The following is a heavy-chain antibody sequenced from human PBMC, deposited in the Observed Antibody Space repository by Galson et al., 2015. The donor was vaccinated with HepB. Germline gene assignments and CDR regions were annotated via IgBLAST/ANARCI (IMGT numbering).Heavy chain of an antibody. D-gene: IGHD3-22*01. Sequence: SLRLSCAASGFSFSTYGMHWVRQAPGKGLEWVAVIWYDENKKYYADSVKGRFTISRDNSKHTLYFHLNSLRVEDTAVYYCARDETYYYDSSGLIDYWGQGTLVTVSS. CDR2: IWYDENKK. CDR1: GFSFSTYG. J-gene: IGHJ4*02. V-gene: IGHV3-33*01. CDR3: ARDETYYYDSSGLIDY.